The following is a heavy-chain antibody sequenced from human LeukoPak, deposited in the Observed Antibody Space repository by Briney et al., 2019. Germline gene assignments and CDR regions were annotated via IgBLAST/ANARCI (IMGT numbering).Heavy chain of an antibody. CDR1: GFTFSSYA. D-gene: IGHD6-13*01. CDR2: ISGSGGST. Sequence: GGSLRLSCAASGFTFSSYAMSWVRQAPGKGLEWVSAISGSGGSTYYADSVKGRFTISRDNSKNTLYLQMNSLRSEDTAVYYCAKDGLQQLVPQYFQHWGQGTLVTASS. J-gene: IGHJ1*01. V-gene: IGHV3-23*01. CDR3: AKDGLQQLVPQYFQH.